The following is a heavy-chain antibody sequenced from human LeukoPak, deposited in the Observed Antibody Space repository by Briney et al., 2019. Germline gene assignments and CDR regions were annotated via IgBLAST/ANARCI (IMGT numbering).Heavy chain of an antibody. Sequence: GGSLRLSCAASGFTFSSYATHWVRQVPGKGLQWVAFISYDGSNIHYADSVKGRFTISRDNSKNTLYLQMNSLRLEDTAVFYCARDQPEHYLPSDYWGQGTLVTVSS. V-gene: IGHV3-30-3*01. CDR1: GFTFSSYA. D-gene: IGHD1-14*01. CDR3: ARDQPEHYLPSDY. CDR2: ISYDGSNI. J-gene: IGHJ4*02.